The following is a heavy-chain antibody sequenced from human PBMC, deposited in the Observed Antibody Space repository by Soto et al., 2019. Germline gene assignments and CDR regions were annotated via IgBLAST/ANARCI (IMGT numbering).Heavy chain of an antibody. D-gene: IGHD6-6*01. CDR1: GFTFSSYE. Sequence: PGGSLRLSCAASGFTFSSYEMNWVRQAPGKGLEWVSYISSSGSTIYYADSVKGRFTISRDNAKNSLYLQMNSLRAEDTAVYYCARDGEYSSSRRGYYYYGMDVWGQGTMVTVSS. CDR2: ISSSGSTI. J-gene: IGHJ6*02. V-gene: IGHV3-48*03. CDR3: ARDGEYSSSRRGYYYYGMDV.